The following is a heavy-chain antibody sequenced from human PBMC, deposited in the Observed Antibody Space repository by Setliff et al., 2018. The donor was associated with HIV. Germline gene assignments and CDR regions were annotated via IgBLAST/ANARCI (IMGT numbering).Heavy chain of an antibody. V-gene: IGHV3-21*01. CDR1: GFSFRGYS. D-gene: IGHD3-22*01. CDR2: IGGTGGDK. Sequence: LRLSCAASGFSFRGYSMNWVRQAPGKGLEWISSIGGTGGDKYYADSVKGRFTISRDNAKNSLYLQMNSLRAEDTAVYYCARGYYDSSGYYNALLWGQGTLVTVSS. CDR3: ARGYYDSSGYYNALL. J-gene: IGHJ4*02.